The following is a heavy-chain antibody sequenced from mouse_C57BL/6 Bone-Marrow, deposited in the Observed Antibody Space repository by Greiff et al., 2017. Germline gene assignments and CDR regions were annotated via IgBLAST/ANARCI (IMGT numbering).Heavy chain of an antibody. CDR2: IDPSDSYT. Sequence: QVQLQQSGAELVMPGASVKLSCKASGYTFTSYWMHWVKQRPGQGLEWIGEIDPSDSYTNYNQKFKGKSTLTVDKSSSTAYMQLSSLTSEDSAVYYCARGRLRRFDYWGQGTTLTVSS. J-gene: IGHJ2*01. CDR3: ARGRLRRFDY. D-gene: IGHD2-4*01. CDR1: GYTFTSYW. V-gene: IGHV1-69*01.